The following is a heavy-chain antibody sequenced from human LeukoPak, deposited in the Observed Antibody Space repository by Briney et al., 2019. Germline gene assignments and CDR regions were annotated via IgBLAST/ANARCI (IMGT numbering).Heavy chain of an antibody. V-gene: IGHV3-23*01. J-gene: IGHJ3*02. Sequence: GGSLRLSCAASGFTFSSYAMSWVRQAPGKGLEWVSAISGSGGSTYYADSVKGRFTISRDNSKNTLYLQMNSLRAEDTAVYYCARVYYYGSGSFSDSDAFDIWGQGTMVTVSS. CDR3: ARVYYYGSGSFSDSDAFDI. CDR2: ISGSGGST. D-gene: IGHD3-10*01. CDR1: GFTFSSYA.